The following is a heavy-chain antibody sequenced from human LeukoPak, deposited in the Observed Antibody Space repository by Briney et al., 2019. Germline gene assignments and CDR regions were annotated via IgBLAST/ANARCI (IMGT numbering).Heavy chain of an antibody. D-gene: IGHD4-17*01. CDR1: GFTFSSYS. Sequence: GGSLRLSCAASGFTFSSYSMNRVRQAPGKGLEWVSSISSSSSYIYYADSVKGRFTISRDNAKSSLYLQMNSLRAEDTAVYYCARGYGDKASNLYYYYGMDVWGQGTTVTVSS. CDR3: ARGYGDKASNLYYYYGMDV. CDR2: ISSSSSYI. V-gene: IGHV3-21*01. J-gene: IGHJ6*02.